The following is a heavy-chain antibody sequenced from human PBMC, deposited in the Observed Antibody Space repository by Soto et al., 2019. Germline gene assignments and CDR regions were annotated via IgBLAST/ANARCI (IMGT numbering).Heavy chain of an antibody. D-gene: IGHD3-10*01. J-gene: IGHJ6*02. CDR3: TAEHVTIIWLVLSDG. V-gene: IGHV3-15*07. CDR1: GFTFSNAW. Sequence: AAGSLRLACPSSGFTFSNAWMNWVRHAPGKGLEWVGGIKSKTDGGTTDYAAPVKGRFTISRDDSKNTLYLQMNSLKTEDTAVYYCTAEHVTIIWLVLSDGWGQGTMVTVSS. CDR2: IKSKTDGGTT.